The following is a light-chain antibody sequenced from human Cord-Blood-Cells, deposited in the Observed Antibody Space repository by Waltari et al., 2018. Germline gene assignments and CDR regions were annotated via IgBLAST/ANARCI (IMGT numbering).Light chain of an antibody. J-gene: IGLJ3*02. CDR3: SSYTSSSTRV. CDR2: DVS. CDR1: SSDVGGYNY. V-gene: IGLV2-14*01. Sequence: QSALTQPASVSGSPGQSITISCTGTSSDVGGYNYVSWYQQHPGKAPKLMINDVSKRPSGVSNRLSGSKSGNTASLTISGLQAEDEADYYCSSYTSSSTRVFGGGTKLTVL.